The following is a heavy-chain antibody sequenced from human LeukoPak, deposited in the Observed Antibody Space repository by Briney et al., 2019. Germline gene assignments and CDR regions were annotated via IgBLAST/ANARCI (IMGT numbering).Heavy chain of an antibody. J-gene: IGHJ6*03. Sequence: SETLSLTCTVSGGSTSSYYWSWIRQPPGKGLEWIGYIYYSGSTNYNPSLKSRVTISVDTSKNQFSLKLSSVTAADTAVYYCARGNTAMVAGYYYYYYMDVWGKGTTVTVSS. CDR2: IYYSGST. CDR3: ARGNTAMVAGYYYYYYMDV. CDR1: GGSTSSYY. D-gene: IGHD5-18*01. V-gene: IGHV4-59*01.